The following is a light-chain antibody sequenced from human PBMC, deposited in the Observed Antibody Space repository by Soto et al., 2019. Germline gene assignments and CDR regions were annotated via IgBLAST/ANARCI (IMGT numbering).Light chain of an antibody. CDR2: ETS. CDR1: QSVSPG. J-gene: IGKJ4*01. Sequence: EIVLTQSPATLSLSPGERATLSCRASQSVSPGLAWYQQQPGQAPRLLIYETSNRATGIPARFGGSGSGTDFSLTISSLEPEAFAVYYCQQRGGWPLTFGGGTRVEI. CDR3: QQRGGWPLT. V-gene: IGKV3-11*01.